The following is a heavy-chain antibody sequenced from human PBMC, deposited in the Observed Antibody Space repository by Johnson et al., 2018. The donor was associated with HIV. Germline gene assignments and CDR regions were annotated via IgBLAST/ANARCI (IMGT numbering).Heavy chain of an antibody. J-gene: IGHJ3*02. D-gene: IGHD2-21*01. V-gene: IGHV3-30*04. CDR2: ISYDGSNK. CDR3: ASNPRLTYDGFDI. Sequence: QVQLVESGGGVVQPGRSLRLSCAASGFTFSSYAMHWVRQAPGKGLEWVAVISYDGSNKYYADSVKGRFTISRDNSKNTLYLQMNSLRAGDTAVYYCASNPRLTYDGFDIWGQGTMVTVSS. CDR1: GFTFSSYA.